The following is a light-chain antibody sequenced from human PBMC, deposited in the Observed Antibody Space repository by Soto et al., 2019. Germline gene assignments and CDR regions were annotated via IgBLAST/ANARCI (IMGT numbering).Light chain of an antibody. CDR2: DAS. CDR1: QSIDSS. J-gene: IGKJ1*01. V-gene: IGKV3-15*01. Sequence: DILMTQSPATLPVSVGDRATISCRASQSIDSSLAWYQQKPGQAPRLLIYDASSRATGVPPRFSGSGSGTEFTLTINSLQSDDFAIYYCQQYRSWSWTFGQGTKVDIK. CDR3: QQYRSWSWT.